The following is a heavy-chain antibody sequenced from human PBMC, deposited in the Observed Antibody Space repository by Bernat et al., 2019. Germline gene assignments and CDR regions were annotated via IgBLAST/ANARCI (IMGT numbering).Heavy chain of an antibody. CDR2: ISAYNGNT. J-gene: IGHJ4*02. Sequence: QVQLVQSGAEVKKPGASVKVSCKASGYTFTSYGISWVRQAPGQGLEWMGWISAYNGNTNYAQKLQGRVTMTTDTSTSAAYMELRSLRSDDTAVYYCARPTTMVRGVIPVGVDYWGQGTLVTVSS. CDR1: GYTFTSYG. CDR3: ARPTTMVRGVIPVGVDY. V-gene: IGHV1-18*01. D-gene: IGHD3-10*01.